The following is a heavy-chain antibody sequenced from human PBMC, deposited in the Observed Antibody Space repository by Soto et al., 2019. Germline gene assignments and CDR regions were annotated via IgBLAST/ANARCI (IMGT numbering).Heavy chain of an antibody. D-gene: IGHD3-10*01. V-gene: IGHV5-51*01. CDR3: ARFDGRNGYYGDY. CDR1: GYSFTSYW. CDR2: IYPGDSDT. J-gene: IGHJ4*01. Sequence: GESLKISCKGSGYSFTSYWIGWVRQMPGKGLEWMAIIYPGDSDTRYSPSFQGQVTISADKSISTAYLQWSSLRAPDTAMYYCARFDGRNGYYGDYWGHGTLVTVSS.